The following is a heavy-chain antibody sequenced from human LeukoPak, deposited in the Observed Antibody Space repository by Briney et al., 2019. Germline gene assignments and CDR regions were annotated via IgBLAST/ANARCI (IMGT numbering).Heavy chain of an antibody. CDR1: GFSFSTSG. CDR2: IRNDGNKK. V-gene: IGHV3-30*02. J-gene: IGHJ4*02. CDR3: VKVDT. Sequence: PGGSLRLSCVASGFSFSTSGMHWVRQSPGKGLDWVAFIRNDGNKKNYAESVEGRFTISRDNSRNTLYLQMDSLSAEDTAVYYCVKVDTWGQGTLVTVSS. D-gene: IGHD3-22*01.